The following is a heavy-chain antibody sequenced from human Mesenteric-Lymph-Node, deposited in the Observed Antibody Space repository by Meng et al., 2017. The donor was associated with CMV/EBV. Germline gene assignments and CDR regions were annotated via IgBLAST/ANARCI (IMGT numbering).Heavy chain of an antibody. CDR2: INPISVDP. CDR3: ARHGDYYSFDP. V-gene: IGHV1-2*02. J-gene: IGHJ5*01. D-gene: IGHD2-21*01. CDR1: GYSFTGHF. Sequence: ASVKVSCKASGYSFTGHFIHWVRQAPGQGLEWMGWINPISVDPRYAQKFQGRITVTRDTSISTVYMELTRLKSDDTAIYYCARHGDYYSFDPWGQGTLVTVSS.